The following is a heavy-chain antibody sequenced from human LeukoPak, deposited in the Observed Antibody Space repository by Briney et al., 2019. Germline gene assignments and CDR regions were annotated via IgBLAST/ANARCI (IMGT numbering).Heavy chain of an antibody. CDR3: ARDRVVAPFAEYFQH. J-gene: IGHJ1*01. Sequence: ASVKVSCKASGYTFTSYGISWVRQAPGQGLEWMGIINPSGGSTSYAQKFQGRVTMTRDTSTSTVYMELSSLRSEDTAVYYCARDRVVAPFAEYFQHWGQGTLVTVSS. V-gene: IGHV1-46*01. CDR1: GYTFTSYG. D-gene: IGHD3-22*01. CDR2: INPSGGST.